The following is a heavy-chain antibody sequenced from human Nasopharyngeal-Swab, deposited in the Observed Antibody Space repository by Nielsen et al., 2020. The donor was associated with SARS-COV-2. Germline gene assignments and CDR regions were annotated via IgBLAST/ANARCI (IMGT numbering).Heavy chain of an antibody. D-gene: IGHD3-10*01. CDR2: IWYDGSNK. V-gene: IGHV3-33*01. CDR3: ASMGFDY. Sequence: GESLKISCAASGFTFSSYGMHWVRQAPGKGLEWVAVIWYDGSNKFHADSVKGRFTISRDNSKNTMYLQMNSLRAEDTAVYYCASMGFDYWGQGTLVTVSS. J-gene: IGHJ4*02. CDR1: GFTFSSYG.